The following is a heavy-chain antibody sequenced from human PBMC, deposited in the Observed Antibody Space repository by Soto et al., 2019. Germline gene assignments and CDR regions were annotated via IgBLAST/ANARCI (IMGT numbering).Heavy chain of an antibody. Sequence: PGGSLRLSCAASGFTFSSYGMHWVRQAPGKGLEWVAVISYDGSNKYYADSAKGRFTISRDNSKNTLYLQMNSLRAEDTAVYYCAKSVFGITGTTGYFDYWGQGTLVTVSS. D-gene: IGHD1-20*01. CDR1: GFTFSSYG. V-gene: IGHV3-30*18. CDR3: AKSVFGITGTTGYFDY. J-gene: IGHJ4*02. CDR2: ISYDGSNK.